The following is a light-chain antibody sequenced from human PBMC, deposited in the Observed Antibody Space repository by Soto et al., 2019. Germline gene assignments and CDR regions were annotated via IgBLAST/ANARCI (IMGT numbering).Light chain of an antibody. Sequence: QSVLIQPPSASGTPGQRVTISCSGRSSNIGSNYVYWYQQLPGTAPKLLISRNNERPSGVPDRFSGSKSGTSAPLAISGLRSEDETDYYCATWDDSLSGWVFGGGTQLTVL. CDR1: SSNIGSNY. CDR2: RNN. CDR3: ATWDDSLSGWV. V-gene: IGLV1-47*01. J-gene: IGLJ3*02.